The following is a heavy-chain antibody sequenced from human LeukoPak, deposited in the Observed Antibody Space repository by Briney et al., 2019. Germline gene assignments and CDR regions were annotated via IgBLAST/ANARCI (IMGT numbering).Heavy chain of an antibody. CDR1: GGSISSSSYY. J-gene: IGHJ4*02. V-gene: IGHV4-39*01. CDR3: ARSAEYYYDSSGYQARYYFDY. Sequence: SETLSLTCTVSGGSISSSSYYWGWIRQPPGKGLEWIGSIYYSGSTYYNPSLKSRVTISVDTSKNRFSLKLSSVTAADTAVYYCARSAEYYYDSSGYQARYYFDYWGQGTLVTVSS. CDR2: IYYSGST. D-gene: IGHD3-22*01.